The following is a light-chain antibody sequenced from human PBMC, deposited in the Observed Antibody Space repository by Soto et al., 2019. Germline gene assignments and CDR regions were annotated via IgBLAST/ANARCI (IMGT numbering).Light chain of an antibody. V-gene: IGKV1-39*01. CDR3: QQSFCSPYT. Sequence: DIQMTQSPSSLSASVGDRVTITCRASQSISTSLNWYQQKPGKAPKVLIFAASSLQSGVPLRFSGSGSGTDFTLTISSLQPEDFATYYCQQSFCSPYTFGQGTKLEIK. J-gene: IGKJ2*01. CDR2: AAS. CDR1: QSISTS.